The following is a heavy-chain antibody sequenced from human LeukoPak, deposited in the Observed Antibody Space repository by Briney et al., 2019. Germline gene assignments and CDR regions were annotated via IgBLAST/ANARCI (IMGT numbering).Heavy chain of an antibody. V-gene: IGHV4-30-4*01. Sequence: SQTLSLTCTVSGDSISSDNYYWNWIRQPPGKGLEWIGYIYYSGSTYYNPSLKSRVTISVDTSKNQFSLKLSSVTAADTAVYYCARASSSWYWFDPWGQGTLVTVSS. CDR2: IYYSGST. J-gene: IGHJ5*02. D-gene: IGHD6-13*01. CDR1: GDSISSDNYY. CDR3: ARASSSWYWFDP.